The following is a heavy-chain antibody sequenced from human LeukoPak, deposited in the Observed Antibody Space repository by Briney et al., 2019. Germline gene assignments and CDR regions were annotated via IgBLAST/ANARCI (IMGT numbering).Heavy chain of an antibody. Sequence: GGSLRLSCAASGFTFSSYNMNWVRQAPGKGLEWVSSISSSSSYIYYAESVKGRFTISRDNAKNSLYLQMNSLRAEDTAVFYCTRLSSGWSDFWGQGTLVTVSS. CDR3: TRLSSGWSDF. CDR1: GFTFSSYN. V-gene: IGHV3-21*01. CDR2: ISSSSSYI. D-gene: IGHD6-19*01. J-gene: IGHJ4*02.